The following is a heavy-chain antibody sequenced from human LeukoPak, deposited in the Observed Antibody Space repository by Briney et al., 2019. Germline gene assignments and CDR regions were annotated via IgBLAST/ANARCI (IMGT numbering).Heavy chain of an antibody. Sequence: GESLKISCKGSGYSFSNFWIGWVRQMPGKGPEWMGRIDPSDSYTNYSPSFQGHVTISADKSITTAYLHLSSLKASDSAMYYCARHPGTSGCYGDWGQGTLVTVSS. CDR1: GYSFSNFW. J-gene: IGHJ4*02. V-gene: IGHV5-10-1*01. D-gene: IGHD6-19*01. CDR3: ARHPGTSGCYGD. CDR2: IDPSDSYT.